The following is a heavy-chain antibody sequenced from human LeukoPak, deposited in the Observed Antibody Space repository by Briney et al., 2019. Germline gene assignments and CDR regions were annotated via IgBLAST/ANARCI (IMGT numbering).Heavy chain of an antibody. CDR3: AKYGRSGYASGMDV. Sequence: GGSLRLSCAASGFTFTTYAMTWVRQAPGKGLEWVSTINVSGGSTYYADSVKGRFTISRDNSKNTLYLQMNSLRTEDTAVYYCAKYGRSGYASGMDVWGQGTTVTVSS. D-gene: IGHD3-22*01. CDR2: INVSGGST. J-gene: IGHJ6*02. CDR1: GFTFTTYA. V-gene: IGHV3-23*01.